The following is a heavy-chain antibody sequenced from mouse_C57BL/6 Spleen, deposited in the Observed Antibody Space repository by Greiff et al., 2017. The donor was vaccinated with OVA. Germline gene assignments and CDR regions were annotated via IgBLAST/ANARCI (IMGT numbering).Heavy chain of an antibody. V-gene: IGHV3-1*01. J-gene: IGHJ2*01. CDR1: GYSITSGYD. CDR3: AREDDAGPYFDY. Sequence: VQLQQSGPGMVKPSQSLSLTCTVTGYSITSGYDWHWIRHFPGNKLEWMGYISYSGSTNYNPSLKSRISITHDTSKNHFFLKLNSVTTEDTATYYCAREDDAGPYFDYWGQGTTLTVSS. D-gene: IGHD2-12*01. CDR2: ISYSGST.